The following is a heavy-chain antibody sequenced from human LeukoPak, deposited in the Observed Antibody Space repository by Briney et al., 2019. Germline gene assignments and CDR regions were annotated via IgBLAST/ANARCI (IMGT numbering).Heavy chain of an antibody. J-gene: IGHJ4*02. CDR3: ARGARFSSSWYRLFDY. V-gene: IGHV1-8*01. D-gene: IGHD6-13*01. CDR1: GYTFTSYD. CDR2: MNPNSGNT. Sequence: ASVKVSCKASGYTFTSYDINWVRQATGQGLEWMGWMNPNSGNTGYAQKFQGRVTITRNTSISTAYMELSSLRSEDTAVYYYARGARFSSSWYRLFDYWSQGTLVTVSS.